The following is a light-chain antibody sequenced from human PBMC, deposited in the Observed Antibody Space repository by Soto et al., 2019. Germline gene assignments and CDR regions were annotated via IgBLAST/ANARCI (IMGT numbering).Light chain of an antibody. CDR3: QQTYTIPRGFS. Sequence: DIHLTQSPSSLSASVGDRVSITCWASQSVGTYLNWYQWKPGKVPHVLIYAASSLQSGVPSRFSGSGAWTDFTLTINSLQPEDVAIYFCQQTYTIPRGFSFGPGTKVGIK. CDR2: AAS. CDR1: QSVGTY. J-gene: IGKJ3*01. V-gene: IGKV1-39*01.